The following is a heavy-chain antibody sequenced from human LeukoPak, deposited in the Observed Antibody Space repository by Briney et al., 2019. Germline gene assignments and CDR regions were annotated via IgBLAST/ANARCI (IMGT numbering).Heavy chain of an antibody. Sequence: PGGSPRLSCAASGFTFTSYDIHWVRQAPGKGLEWVAVISSDGSSKYYADSVKGRFTISRDNSKNTLYLQMNSLRAEDTAVYYCARGKAYYCDSSGEGEDYWGQGTLVTVSS. CDR2: ISSDGSSK. CDR3: ARGKAYYCDSSGEGEDY. V-gene: IGHV3-30-3*01. D-gene: IGHD3-22*01. J-gene: IGHJ4*02. CDR1: GFTFTSYD.